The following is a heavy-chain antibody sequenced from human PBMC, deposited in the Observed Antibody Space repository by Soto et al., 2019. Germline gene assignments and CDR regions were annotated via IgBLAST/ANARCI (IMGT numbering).Heavy chain of an antibody. CDR1: GFTFSSYA. CDR2: ISYDGSNK. D-gene: IGHD5-18*01. CDR3: PSDLLFPEDTSIVLLGYNGMDV. J-gene: IGHJ6*02. Sequence: QVQLVESGGGVVQPGRSLRLSCAASGFTFSSYAMHWVRQAPGKGLEWVAVISYDGSNKYYADSVKGRFTISRDNSQNTLYLQMNRLTSMHSDVYYCPSDLLFPEDTSIVLLGYNGMDVWGQGTTVTVSS. V-gene: IGHV3-30-3*01.